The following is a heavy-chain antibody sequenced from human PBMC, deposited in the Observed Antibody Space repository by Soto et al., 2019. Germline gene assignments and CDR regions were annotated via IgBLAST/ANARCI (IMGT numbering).Heavy chain of an antibody. J-gene: IGHJ6*02. CDR1: GGTFSSYA. Sequence: ASVKVSCKASGGTFSSYAISWVRQAPGQGLEWMGWINPNSGGTNYAQKFQGWVTMTRDTSISTAYMELSRLRSDDTAVYYCARERGYGMDVWGQGTTVTVSS. CDR3: ARERGYGMDV. CDR2: INPNSGGT. V-gene: IGHV1-2*04. D-gene: IGHD3-10*01.